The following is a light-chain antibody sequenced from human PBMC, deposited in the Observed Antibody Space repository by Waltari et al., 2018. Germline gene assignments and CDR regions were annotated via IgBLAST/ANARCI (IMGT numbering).Light chain of an antibody. J-gene: IGKJ4*01. CDR3: QQRKSWPLT. CDR1: QSIANQ. Sequence: EIVLTQSPATLSLSPGERATLSCMASQSIANQLAWYQQKPGQAPRLLMYGVSNRATAIPARFSGSGSGTEFTLTISSREPEDFAVYYCQQRKSWPLTFGGGTKVEIK. CDR2: GVS. V-gene: IGKV3-11*01.